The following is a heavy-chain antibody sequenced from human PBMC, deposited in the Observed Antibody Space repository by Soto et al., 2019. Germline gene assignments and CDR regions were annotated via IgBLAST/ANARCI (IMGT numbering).Heavy chain of an antibody. D-gene: IGHD6-19*01. V-gene: IGHV4-39*01. CDR1: GGSIGSSSYY. CDR3: ARHGYTSGRSYFDY. CDR2: IYDRGST. Sequence: SETLSLTCTVSGGSIGSSSYYWGWIRQPPGKGLEWIGSIYDRGSTYSNPSLKSRLTTSLDTSKNQFSLKLTSVTAADTAVYYCARHGYTSGRSYFDYWGQGTLVT. J-gene: IGHJ4*02.